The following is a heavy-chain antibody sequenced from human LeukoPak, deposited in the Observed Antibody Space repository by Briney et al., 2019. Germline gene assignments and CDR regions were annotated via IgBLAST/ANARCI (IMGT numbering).Heavy chain of an antibody. J-gene: IGHJ6*02. CDR1: GGPIISDTYY. D-gene: IGHD3-10*01. CDR2: AYYNGET. Sequence: SEALSLTCTVSGGPIISDTYYWAWIRQPPGKGLEWIGSAYYNGETYYNPSLKSRVTISVDTSKSQFSLKLTSVTAADTAVYYCARLSYGSGSYYDYYYGMDVWGQGTTVTVSS. V-gene: IGHV4-39*07. CDR3: ARLSYGSGSYYDYYYGMDV.